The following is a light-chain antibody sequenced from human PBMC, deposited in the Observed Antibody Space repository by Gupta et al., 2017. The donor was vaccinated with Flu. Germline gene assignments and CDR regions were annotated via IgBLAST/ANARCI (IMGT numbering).Light chain of an antibody. V-gene: IGKV3-15*01. CDR2: GAF. J-gene: IGKJ4*01. Sequence: EIVMTQSPATLSVSPGERATLSCRASQSVSSNLAWYQQKPGQAPRLLIYGAFTRATGIPARFSGSGSGTEFTLTISSRQSEDFAVYYCQQYNNWPPLTFGGGTKVEIK. CDR3: QQYNNWPPLT. CDR1: QSVSSN.